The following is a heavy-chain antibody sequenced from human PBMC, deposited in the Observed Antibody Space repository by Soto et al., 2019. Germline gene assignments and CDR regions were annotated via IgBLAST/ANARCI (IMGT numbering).Heavy chain of an antibody. CDR3: ARSQGYCSSTSCYDYYYYVMAV. CDR2: INPNSGGT. J-gene: IGHJ6*02. D-gene: IGHD2-2*01. CDR1: GYTFTGYY. V-gene: IGHV1-2*04. Sequence: ASVKVSCKASGYTFTGYYMHWVRQAPGQGLEWMGWINPNSGGTNYAQKFQGWVTMTRDTSISTAYMELSRLRSDDTAAYYCARSQGYCSSTSCYDYYYYVMAVWGQGTTVTV.